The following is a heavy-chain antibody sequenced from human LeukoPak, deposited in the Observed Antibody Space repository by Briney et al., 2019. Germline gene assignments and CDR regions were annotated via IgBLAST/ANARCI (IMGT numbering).Heavy chain of an antibody. Sequence: GGSLRLSCAASGFTFSSYAMSWVRQAPGKGLEWVANIKQDGSEKYYVDSVKGRFTISRDNAKNSLYLQMNSLRAEDTAVYYCASLYSDIWGGPFANWGQGPLVPVPS. V-gene: IGHV3-7*03. D-gene: IGHD3-9*01. J-gene: IGHJ4*02. CDR1: GFTFSSYA. CDR3: ASLYSDIWGGPFAN. CDR2: IKQDGSEK.